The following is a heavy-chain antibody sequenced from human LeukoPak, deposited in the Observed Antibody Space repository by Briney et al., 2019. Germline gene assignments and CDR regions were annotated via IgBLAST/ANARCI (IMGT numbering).Heavy chain of an antibody. CDR2: ITSSSSYI. D-gene: IGHD5-12*01. CDR1: GFTFSSYS. V-gene: IGHV3-21*01. J-gene: IGHJ3*02. Sequence: GGSLRLSCTVSGFTFSSYSMNWVRQAPGKGLEWVSSITSSSSYIYYGDSVKGRFTISRDNAKNSVYLQMNSLRAEDTAVYYCARDGPPTWIPLDIWGHGTMVTVSS. CDR3: ARDGPPTWIPLDI.